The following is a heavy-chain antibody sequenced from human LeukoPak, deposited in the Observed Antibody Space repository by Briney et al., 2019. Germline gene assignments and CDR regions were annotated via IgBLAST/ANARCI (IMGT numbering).Heavy chain of an antibody. CDR3: ARVTIFGDL. V-gene: IGHV4-38-2*01. D-gene: IGHD3-3*01. CDR1: GYSISCGYY. CDR2: IYHSGST. Sequence: SETLSLTCAVSGYSISCGYYWGWIRQPPGKGLEWIGSIYHSGSTYYNPSLKSRVTISVDTSKNQFSLKLSSVTAADTAVYYCARVTIFGDLWGQGTLVTVSS. J-gene: IGHJ4*02.